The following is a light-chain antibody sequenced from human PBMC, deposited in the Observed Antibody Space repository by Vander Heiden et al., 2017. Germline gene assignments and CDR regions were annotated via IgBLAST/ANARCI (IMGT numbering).Light chain of an antibody. V-gene: IGKV3-11*01. CDR1: QSVSSY. CDR2: DTS. J-gene: IGKJ4*01. CDR3: QQRSSWPT. Sequence: EIVLTQPPATLSLSPGERATLSCRASQSVSSYLAWYQQKPGQAPRLLIYDTSNRATGIPTRFSGSGSGTDFTLTISSLEPEDFAVYYCQQRSSWPTFGGGTKVEIK.